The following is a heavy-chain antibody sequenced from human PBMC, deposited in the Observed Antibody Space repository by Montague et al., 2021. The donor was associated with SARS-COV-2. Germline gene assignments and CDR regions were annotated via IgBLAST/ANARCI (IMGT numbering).Heavy chain of an antibody. D-gene: IGHD3-22*01. CDR3: ARDRSSDYYDSSGYFDY. CDR1: GFTFSSYS. V-gene: IGHV3-21*01. CDR2: ISSSSSYI. Sequence: SLRLSCAASGFTFSSYSMNWVRQAPGKGLECVPSISSSSSYIYYADSVKGRFTISRDNAKNSLYLQMNSLRAEDTAVYYCARDRSSDYYDSSGYFDYWGQGTLVTVSS. J-gene: IGHJ4*02.